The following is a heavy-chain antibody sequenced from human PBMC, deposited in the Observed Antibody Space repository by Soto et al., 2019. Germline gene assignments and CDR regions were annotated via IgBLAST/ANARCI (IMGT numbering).Heavy chain of an antibody. CDR2: INPNSGGT. J-gene: IGHJ6*02. Sequence: VASVKVSCKASGYTFTGYYMHWVRQAPGQGLEWMGWINPNSGGTNYAQKFQGRVTMTRDTSISTAYMELSRLRSDGTAVYYCARRPPYYYDSSGYYYAGYYYGMDVWGQGTTVTVSS. CDR3: ARRPPYYYDSSGYYYAGYYYGMDV. CDR1: GYTFTGYY. D-gene: IGHD3-22*01. V-gene: IGHV1-2*02.